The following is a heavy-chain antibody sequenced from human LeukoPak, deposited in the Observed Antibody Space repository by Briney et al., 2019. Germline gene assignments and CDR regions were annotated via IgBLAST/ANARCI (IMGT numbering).Heavy chain of an antibody. CDR3: ARSPIYSSSPFDY. D-gene: IGHD6-13*01. Sequence: PSETLSLTCTVSGDSFSRNTYSWGWIRQPPGKGLEWIGSIYYTGRTFYNPSLKSRVTISVDTSKKQFSLKVNSVTAADTAVYYCARSPIYSSSPFDYWGRGTLVTVSS. CDR1: GDSFSRNTYS. J-gene: IGHJ4*02. V-gene: IGHV4-39*01. CDR2: IYYTGRT.